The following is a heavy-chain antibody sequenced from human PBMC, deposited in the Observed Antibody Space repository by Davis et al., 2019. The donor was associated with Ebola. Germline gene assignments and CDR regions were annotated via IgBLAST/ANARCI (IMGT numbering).Heavy chain of an antibody. CDR1: GVSVSSCA. CDR3: ANRRL. CDR2: IGSDSGT. J-gene: IGHJ6*02. D-gene: IGHD6-25*01. V-gene: IGHV3-23*01. Sequence: GESLKISCVVSGVSVSSCAMSWVRQAPGKGPEWVSGIGSDSGTHYADSVKGRFTISRDDSKKTVYLQMDSLRGEDTAVYYCANRRLWGQGTTVTVSS.